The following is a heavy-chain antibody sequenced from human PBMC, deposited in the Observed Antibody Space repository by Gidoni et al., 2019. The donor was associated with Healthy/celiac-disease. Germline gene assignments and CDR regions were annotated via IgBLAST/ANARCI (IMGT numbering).Heavy chain of an antibody. Sequence: QVQLQESGPGLVKPSETLSLTCTVSGGPISSYYWSWIRQPPGKGLEWIGYIYYSGSTNYNPSLKSRVTISVDTSKNQFSLKLSSVTAADTAVYYCARVYYDSSGYYRRRVWFDPWGQGTLVTVSS. V-gene: IGHV4-59*01. D-gene: IGHD3-22*01. CDR3: ARVYYDSSGYYRRRVWFDP. CDR2: IYYSGST. CDR1: GGPISSYY. J-gene: IGHJ5*02.